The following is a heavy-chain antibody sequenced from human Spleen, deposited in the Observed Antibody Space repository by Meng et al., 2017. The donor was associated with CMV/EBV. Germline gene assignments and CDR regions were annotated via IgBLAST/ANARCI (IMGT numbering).Heavy chain of an antibody. CDR2: IRPGGTRK. CDR3: AKDLTASALDA. Sequence: LSLTCAASGFTFSSYGIHWVRQAPGKGLEWVAFIRPGGTRKYYADSVQGRFVISRDNSKNTLFLQMNSLRPEDTSVYYCAKDLTASALDAWGQGTMVTVSS. J-gene: IGHJ3*01. CDR1: GFTFSSYG. V-gene: IGHV3-30*02.